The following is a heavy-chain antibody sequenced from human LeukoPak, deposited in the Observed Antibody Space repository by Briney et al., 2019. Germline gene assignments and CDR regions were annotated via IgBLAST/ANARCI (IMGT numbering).Heavy chain of an antibody. CDR2: INHSGST. CDR3: ARAPYALPDY. V-gene: IGHV4-34*01. CDR1: GEFFSGYY. J-gene: IGHJ4*02. D-gene: IGHD4-17*01. Sequence: SEPLTLSCAVYGEFFSGYYWSWIRQPPGKVLEWIGEINHSGSTNYNPSLKSRVTISVDTSKNHFSLKRSSVTAADTAVYYCARAPYALPDYWGQGTLVTVSS.